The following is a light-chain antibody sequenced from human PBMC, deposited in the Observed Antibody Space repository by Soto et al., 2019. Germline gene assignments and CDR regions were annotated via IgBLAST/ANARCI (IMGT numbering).Light chain of an antibody. CDR1: QTVSRY. Sequence: DIQLTQSPSSLSASVCDTVTITCRASQTVSRYLNWYQQKSGTAPKLLIYAASTLHTGVPSRFSGRGSGTDFTLTISSLQPEDFATYYCQQLNSYPITFGQGTRLEIK. J-gene: IGKJ5*01. CDR2: AAS. CDR3: QQLNSYPIT. V-gene: IGKV1-9*01.